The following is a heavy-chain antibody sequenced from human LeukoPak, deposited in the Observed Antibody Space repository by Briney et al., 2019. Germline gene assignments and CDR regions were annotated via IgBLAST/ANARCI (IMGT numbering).Heavy chain of an antibody. CDR1: GFTFSSHS. CDR3: ARRSPNYYFDY. CDR2: ISSGSGTI. V-gene: IGHV3-48*04. J-gene: IGHJ4*02. Sequence: GGSLRLSCEVSGFTFSSHSMNWVRQAPGKGLEWVSYISSGSGTIYYADSVKGRFTISRDNAKNSLYLQMNSLRAEDTAVYYCARRSPNYYFDYWGQGTPVTVSS.